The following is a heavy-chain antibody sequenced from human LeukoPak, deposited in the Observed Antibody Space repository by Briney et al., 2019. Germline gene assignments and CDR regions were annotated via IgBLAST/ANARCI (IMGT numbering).Heavy chain of an antibody. CDR1: GFTFSNYA. CDR3: AKSLWFGDLFPLREFDY. D-gene: IGHD3-10*01. J-gene: IGHJ4*02. Sequence: PGGSLRLSCAASGFTFSNYAMSWVRQAPGKGLEWVSVISDDGAATYYADSVKGRFTISRDNSKNTLSLQMNSLRAEDAAVYYCAKSLWFGDLFPLREFDYWGQGTLVTVSS. V-gene: IGHV3-23*01. CDR2: ISDDGAAT.